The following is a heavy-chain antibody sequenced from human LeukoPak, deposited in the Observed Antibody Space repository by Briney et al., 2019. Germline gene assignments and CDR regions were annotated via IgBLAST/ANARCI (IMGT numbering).Heavy chain of an antibody. CDR2: IYYSGST. Sequence: SETLSLTCTVSGGSISSYYWSWIRQPPGKGLEWIGYIYYSGSTNYNPSLKSRVTISVDTSKNQFSLKLSSVTAADTAVYYCASWGVDTAMALDYWGQGTLVTVSS. CDR1: GGSISSYY. CDR3: ASWGVDTAMALDY. V-gene: IGHV4-59*08. J-gene: IGHJ4*02. D-gene: IGHD5-18*01.